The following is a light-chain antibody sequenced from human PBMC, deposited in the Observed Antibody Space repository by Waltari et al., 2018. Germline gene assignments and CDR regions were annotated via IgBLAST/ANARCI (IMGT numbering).Light chain of an antibody. Sequence: SYELTQPPSLSVSPGETARITCSGDKLGFTYTSWYQQKPGQSPLLIIYQDDRRPSGIPARFSGSTSGNTATLTVSGTQSVDEADYYCQAWDNRNKIFGGGTKLTVL. CDR2: QDD. V-gene: IGLV3-1*01. CDR3: QAWDNRNKI. J-gene: IGLJ2*01. CDR1: KLGFTY.